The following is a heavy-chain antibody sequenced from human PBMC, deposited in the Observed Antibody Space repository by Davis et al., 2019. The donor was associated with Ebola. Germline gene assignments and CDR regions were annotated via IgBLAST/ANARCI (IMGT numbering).Heavy chain of an antibody. D-gene: IGHD5-12*01. V-gene: IGHV1-8*01. J-gene: IGHJ4*02. Sequence: AASVKVSCKASGYTFTSYDINWVRQATGQGLEWMGWMNPNSGNTGYAQKFQGRITMTRNISISTAYMELSSLRSEDTAVYYCARDGYSGYDRQDYWGQGTLVTVSS. CDR2: MNPNSGNT. CDR1: GYTFTSYD. CDR3: ARDGYSGYDRQDY.